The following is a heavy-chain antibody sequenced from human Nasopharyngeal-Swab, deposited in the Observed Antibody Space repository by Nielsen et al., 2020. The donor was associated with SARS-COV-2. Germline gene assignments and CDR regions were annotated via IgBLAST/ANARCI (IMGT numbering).Heavy chain of an antibody. Sequence: GESLKISCAASGFTFSSFGMHWVRQAPGKGLEWVAFIARDASNEYYGDSVKGRFSISRDRSKNTLYLQMDSLRGEDTAVYYCARDAPAHYGAFYWGRGTLVTVSS. V-gene: IGHV3-30*03. D-gene: IGHD4-17*01. J-gene: IGHJ4*02. CDR2: IARDASNE. CDR3: ARDAPAHYGAFY. CDR1: GFTFSSFG.